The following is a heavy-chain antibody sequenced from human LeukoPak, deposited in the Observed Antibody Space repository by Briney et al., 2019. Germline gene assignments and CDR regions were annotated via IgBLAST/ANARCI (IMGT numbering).Heavy chain of an antibody. J-gene: IGHJ4*02. Sequence: GRSLRLSCAASGFTFDDYAMHWVRQAPGKGLEWVSGISWNSGSIGYADSVKGRFTISRDNAKNSLYLQMNSLRAEDTAVYYCARVASGSYYDILTGYYPALFDYWGQGTLVTVSS. CDR1: GFTFDDYA. V-gene: IGHV3-9*01. CDR2: ISWNSGSI. D-gene: IGHD3-9*01. CDR3: ARVASGSYYDILTGYYPALFDY.